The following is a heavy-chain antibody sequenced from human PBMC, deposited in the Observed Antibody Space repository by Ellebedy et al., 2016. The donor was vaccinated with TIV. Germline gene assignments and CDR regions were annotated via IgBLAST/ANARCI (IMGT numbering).Heavy chain of an antibody. D-gene: IGHD1-1*01. J-gene: IGHJ5*02. CDR2: IYYNGNT. CDR1: GGPIGTYY. CDR3: ARTTFNILAFDP. Sequence: MPSETLSLTCTVSGGPIGTYYWNWIRQSPGKGLEWIGYIYYNGNTNYNPSLKSRVSMSVDTSKNLFSLKLSPVTAADTAVYYCARTTFNILAFDPWGQGTQVTVSS. V-gene: IGHV4-59*01.